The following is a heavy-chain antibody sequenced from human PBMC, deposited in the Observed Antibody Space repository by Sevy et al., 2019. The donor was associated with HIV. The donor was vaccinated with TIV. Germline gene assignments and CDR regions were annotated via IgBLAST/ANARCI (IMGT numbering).Heavy chain of an antibody. V-gene: IGHV4-31*03. J-gene: IGHJ1*01. Sequence: SETLSLTCTVSGGSISSGGYYWSWIRQHPGKGLEWIGYIYYSGSTYYNPSLKSRVTISVDTSKNQFSLKLSSVTAADTAVYYCAGGGGTYYYDSSYFQHWGQGTLVTVSS. CDR1: GGSISSGGYY. D-gene: IGHD3-22*01. CDR3: AGGGGTYYYDSSYFQH. CDR2: IYYSGST.